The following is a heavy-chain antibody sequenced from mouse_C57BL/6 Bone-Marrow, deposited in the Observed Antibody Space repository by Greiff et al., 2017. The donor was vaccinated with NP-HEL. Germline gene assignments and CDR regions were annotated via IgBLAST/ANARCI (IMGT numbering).Heavy chain of an antibody. CDR3: ARGIWWDYYAMDY. D-gene: IGHD1-1*02. Sequence: VQLQQPGTELVKPGASVKLSCKASGYTFTSYWMHWVKQRPGQGLEWIGNINPSNGGTNYNEKFKSKATLTVDKSSSTAYMQLSSLTSEDSAVYYCARGIWWDYYAMDYWGQGTSVTVSS. J-gene: IGHJ4*01. CDR2: INPSNGGT. CDR1: GYTFTSYW. V-gene: IGHV1-53*01.